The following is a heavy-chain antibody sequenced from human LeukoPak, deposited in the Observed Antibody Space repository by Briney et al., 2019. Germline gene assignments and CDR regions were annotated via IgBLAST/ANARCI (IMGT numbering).Heavy chain of an antibody. V-gene: IGHV4-61*02. J-gene: IGHJ4*02. D-gene: IGHD2-8*01. CDR3: AREHIVLMLDYFDY. CDR1: GGSISSGSYY. CDR2: IYTSGST. Sequence: SETLSLTCTVSGGSISSGSYYWSWIRQPAGKGLEWIGRIYTSGSTNYNPSLKSRVTISVDTSKNQFSLKLSSVTAADTAVYYCAREHIVLMLDYFDYWGQGTLVTVSS.